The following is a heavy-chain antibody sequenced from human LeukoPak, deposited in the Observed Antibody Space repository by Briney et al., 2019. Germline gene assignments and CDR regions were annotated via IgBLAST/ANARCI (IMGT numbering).Heavy chain of an antibody. V-gene: IGHV4-34*01. J-gene: IGHJ4*02. D-gene: IGHD3-10*01. CDR3: ARASHYYGSGSSYFDY. Sequence: PSETLSLTCAVYGGSFSGYYWSWIRQPPGMGLEWIGEINHSGSTNYNPSLKSRVTISVDTSKNQFSLKLSSVTAADTAVYYCARASHYYGSGSSYFDYWGQGTLVTVSS. CDR2: INHSGST. CDR1: GGSFSGYY.